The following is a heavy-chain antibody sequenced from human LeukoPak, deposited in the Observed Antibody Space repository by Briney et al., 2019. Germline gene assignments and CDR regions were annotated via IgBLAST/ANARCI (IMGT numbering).Heavy chain of an antibody. Sequence: GGSLRLSCAASGFTFDDYAMHWVRQAPGKGLEWVPSISWNSGGIGYADSVKGRFTISRDNAKNSLYLQVNSLRPEDTALYYCAKARGYSTFWPFDCWGQGTLVTVSS. CDR1: GFTFDDYA. D-gene: IGHD6-13*01. CDR3: AKARGYSTFWPFDC. CDR2: ISWNSGGI. V-gene: IGHV3-9*01. J-gene: IGHJ4*02.